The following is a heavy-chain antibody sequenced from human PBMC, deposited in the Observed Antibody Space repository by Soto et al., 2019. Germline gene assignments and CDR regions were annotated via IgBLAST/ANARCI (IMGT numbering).Heavy chain of an antibody. CDR3: AKDRGRFGEFLDY. D-gene: IGHD3-10*01. J-gene: IGHJ4*02. V-gene: IGHV3-30*18. CDR2: ISYDGSNK. Sequence: GGSLRLSCAASGFTFSSYGMHWARQAPGKGLEWVAIISYDGSNKYYAGSVKGRFTISRDNSKDTLYLQMNSLRAEDTAVYYCAKDRGRFGEFLDYWGQGTLVTVSS. CDR1: GFTFSSYG.